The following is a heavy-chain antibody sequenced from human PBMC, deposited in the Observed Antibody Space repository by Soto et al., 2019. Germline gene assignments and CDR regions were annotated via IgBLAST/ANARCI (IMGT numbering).Heavy chain of an antibody. CDR2: IYYSGST. Sequence: PSETLSLTCTVSGGSISSYYWSWIRQPPGKGLEWIGYIYYSGSTNYNPSLKSRVTISVDTSKNQFSLKLSSVTAADTAVYYCARGYGDSYPPPRHFDYWGQGTLVTVSS. D-gene: IGHD4-17*01. V-gene: IGHV4-59*01. CDR1: GGSISSYY. J-gene: IGHJ4*02. CDR3: ARGYGDSYPPPRHFDY.